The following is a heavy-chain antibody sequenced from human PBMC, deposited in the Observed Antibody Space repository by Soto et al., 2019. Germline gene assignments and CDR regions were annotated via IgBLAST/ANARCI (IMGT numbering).Heavy chain of an antibody. D-gene: IGHD6-13*01. CDR3: ARVIHPGIAAAGTPPGY. CDR2: IWYDGSNK. Sequence: GGSLRLSCAASGFTFSSYGMHWVRQAPGKGLEWVAVIWYDGSNKYYADSVKGRFTISRDNSKNTLYLQMNSLRAEDTAVYYCARVIHPGIAAAGTPPGYWGQGTLVTVSS. J-gene: IGHJ4*02. CDR1: GFTFSSYG. V-gene: IGHV3-33*01.